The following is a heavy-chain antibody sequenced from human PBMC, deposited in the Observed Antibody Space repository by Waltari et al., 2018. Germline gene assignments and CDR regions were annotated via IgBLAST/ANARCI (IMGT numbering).Heavy chain of an antibody. V-gene: IGHV4-59*08. CDR1: GGSISSYY. D-gene: IGHD3-22*01. CDR3: AGRYYYDSSGYFSY. J-gene: IGHJ4*02. CDR2: IYYSGST. Sequence: QVQLQESGPGLVKPSETLSLTCTVSGGSISSYYWSWIRQPPGKGLEWIGYIYYSGSTNYNPSLKSRVTISVDTSKNQFSLKLSSVTAADTAVYYCAGRYYYDSSGYFSYWGQGTLVTVSS.